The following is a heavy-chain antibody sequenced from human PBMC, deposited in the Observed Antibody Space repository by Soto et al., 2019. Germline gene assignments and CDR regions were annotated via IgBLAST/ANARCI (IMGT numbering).Heavy chain of an antibody. CDR1: SDSISSYY. J-gene: IGHJ4*02. V-gene: IGHV4-59*08. CDR2: TDYSGNT. D-gene: IGHD2-21*02. Sequence: QVQLQESGPGLVRPSETLSLTCTVSSDSISSYYWIWIRQSPGKGLEWIGYTDYSGNTNYNPSLKSRVPQSGDTSKNQFSPGLGPVTAAGPAVYYCARAIGDPLYYLDYWGQGTLVTVSS. CDR3: ARAIGDPLYYLDY.